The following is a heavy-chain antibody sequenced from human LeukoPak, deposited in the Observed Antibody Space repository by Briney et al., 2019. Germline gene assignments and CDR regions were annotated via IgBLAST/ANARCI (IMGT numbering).Heavy chain of an antibody. Sequence: SETLSLTCTVSGGSISSYYWSWIRQPPGKGLEWIGYIYYSGSTNYNPSLKSRVTISVDTSKNQFSLKLSSVTAADTAVYYCARQKGFGQSYFDYWGQGTLVTVSS. V-gene: IGHV4-59*08. CDR2: IYYSGST. D-gene: IGHD3-10*01. J-gene: IGHJ4*02. CDR1: GGSISSYY. CDR3: ARQKGFGQSYFDY.